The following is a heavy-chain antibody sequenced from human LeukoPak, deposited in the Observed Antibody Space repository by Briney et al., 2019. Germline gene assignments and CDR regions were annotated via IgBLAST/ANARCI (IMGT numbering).Heavy chain of an antibody. V-gene: IGHV5-51*01. CDR3: ARQHSSGWYDGS. J-gene: IGHJ4*02. CDR2: IYPGDSDT. Sequence: GESLKISCKGSGYSFIDYWIGWVRQLPGKGLEWMGIIYPGDSDTRYSPSFQGQVTISADKSISTAYLQWNSLKASDTAMYYCARQHSSGWYDGSWGQRTLVTVSS. D-gene: IGHD6-19*01. CDR1: GYSFIDYW.